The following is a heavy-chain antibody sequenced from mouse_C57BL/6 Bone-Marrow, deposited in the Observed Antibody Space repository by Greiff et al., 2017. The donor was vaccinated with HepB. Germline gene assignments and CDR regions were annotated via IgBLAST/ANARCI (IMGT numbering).Heavy chain of an antibody. CDR3: ARRDGNYWYFDV. J-gene: IGHJ1*03. V-gene: IGHV1-81*01. CDR2: IYPRSGNT. D-gene: IGHD2-1*01. CDR1: GYTFTCYG. Sequence: VQLQQSGAELARPGASVKLSCKASGYTFTCYGISWVKQRTGQGLEWIGEIYPRSGNTYYNEKFKGKATLTADKSSSTAYMELRSLTSEDSAVYFCARRDGNYWYFDVWGTGTTVTVSS.